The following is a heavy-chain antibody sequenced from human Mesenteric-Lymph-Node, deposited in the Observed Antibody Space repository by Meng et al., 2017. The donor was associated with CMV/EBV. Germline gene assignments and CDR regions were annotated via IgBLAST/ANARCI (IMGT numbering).Heavy chain of an antibody. Sequence: SISSGGYYWSWIRQHPGKRLEWIGYIYYSGSTYYNPSLKSRVTISVDTSKNQFSLKLSSVTAADTAVYYCARGVIVVVPAANNILDPWGQGTLVTVSS. CDR1: SISSGGYY. V-gene: IGHV4-31*02. D-gene: IGHD2-2*01. CDR2: IYYSGST. CDR3: ARGVIVVVPAANNILDP. J-gene: IGHJ5*02.